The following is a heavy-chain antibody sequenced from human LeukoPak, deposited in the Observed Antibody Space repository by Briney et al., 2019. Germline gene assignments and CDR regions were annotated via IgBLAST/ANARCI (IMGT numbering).Heavy chain of an antibody. J-gene: IGHJ4*02. V-gene: IGHV1-8*01. CDR3: ARGDTIFAPIDY. CDR2: MNPNSGNT. Sequence: ASVKVSCKASGYTFTSYDINWVRQATGQGLEWMGWMNPNSGNTGYAQKFQGRVTITADESTSTAYMELSSLRSEDTAVYYCARGDTIFAPIDYWGQGTLVTVSS. CDR1: GYTFTSYD. D-gene: IGHD3-3*01.